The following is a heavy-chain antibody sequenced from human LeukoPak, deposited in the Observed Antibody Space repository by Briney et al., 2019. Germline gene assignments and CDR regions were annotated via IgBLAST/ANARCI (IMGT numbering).Heavy chain of an antibody. Sequence: PGGSLRLSCAASGFTFSTYAMSWVRQPPGKGLEWVSSISTSGGGTYYADSVKGRFTISRDNSKNTLHLQMNSLRAEDTAVYFCAKYYYDGRAYFDSWGQGTLVTVSS. J-gene: IGHJ4*02. CDR2: ISTSGGGT. D-gene: IGHD3-22*01. V-gene: IGHV3-23*01. CDR1: GFTFSTYA. CDR3: AKYYYDGRAYFDS.